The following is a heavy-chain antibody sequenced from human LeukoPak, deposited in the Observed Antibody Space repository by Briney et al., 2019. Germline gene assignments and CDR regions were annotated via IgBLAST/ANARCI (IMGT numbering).Heavy chain of an antibody. CDR3: ARDQYGSGTNTYHY. D-gene: IGHD3-10*01. CDR2: ISSSSSTI. V-gene: IGHV3-48*01. CDR1: GFTFSSYS. J-gene: IGHJ4*02. Sequence: GGSLRLSCAASGFTFSSYSMNWVRQAPGKGLEWVSYISSSSSTIYYADAVKGRFTISRDNSKNSLYLQMNSLRAEDTAVYYCARDQYGSGTNTYHYWGEGTLVTVSS.